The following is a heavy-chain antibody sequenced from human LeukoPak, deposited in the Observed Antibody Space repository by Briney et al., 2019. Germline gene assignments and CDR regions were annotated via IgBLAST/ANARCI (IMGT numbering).Heavy chain of an antibody. CDR3: AKDFVFIAAAGRAPRPRAAEVSDYYYYMDV. J-gene: IGHJ6*03. CDR1: GFTFSSYG. D-gene: IGHD6-13*01. Sequence: GGSLRLSCAASGFTFSSYGMHWVRQAPGKGLEWVAFIRYDGSNKNYADSVKGRFTISRDNSKNTLYLQMNSLRAEDTAVYYCAKDFVFIAAAGRAPRPRAAEVSDYYYYMDVWGKGTTVTTSS. V-gene: IGHV3-30*02. CDR2: IRYDGSNK.